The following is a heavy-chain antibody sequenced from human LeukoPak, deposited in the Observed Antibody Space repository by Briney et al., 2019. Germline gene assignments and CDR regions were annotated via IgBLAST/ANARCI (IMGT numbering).Heavy chain of an antibody. CDR1: GVSISSYY. CDR2: IYYSGST. D-gene: IGHD3-16*01. CDR3: AGFDYDYVWGSRNWFDP. V-gene: IGHV4-59*01. J-gene: IGHJ5*02. Sequence: KPSETLSLTCTVSGVSISSYYWSWIRQPPGKGLEWIGYIYYSGSTNYNPSLKSRVTISVDTSKNQFSLKLSSVTAADTAVYYCAGFDYDYVWGSRNWFDPWGQGTLVTVSS.